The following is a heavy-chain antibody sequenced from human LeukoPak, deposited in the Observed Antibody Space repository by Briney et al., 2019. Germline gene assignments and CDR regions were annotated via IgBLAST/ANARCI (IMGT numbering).Heavy chain of an antibody. V-gene: IGHV1-18*01. CDR2: ISAYNGNT. D-gene: IGHD2-15*01. CDR3: ARGALGFCSGGSCSSFDY. Sequence: ASVKVSCKASGYTFTSYGISWVRQAPGQGLEWMGWISAYNGNTNYAQKLQGRVTMTTDTSTSTAYMELRSLKYDDTAVYYCARGALGFCSGGSCSSFDYWGQGTLVTVSS. J-gene: IGHJ4*02. CDR1: GYTFTSYG.